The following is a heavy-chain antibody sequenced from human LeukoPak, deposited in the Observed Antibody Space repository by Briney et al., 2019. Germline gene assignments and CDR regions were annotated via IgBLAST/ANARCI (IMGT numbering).Heavy chain of an antibody. J-gene: IGHJ3*02. CDR2: IYYSGST. CDR3: ARPPRYYYDSSGSPHGAFDI. D-gene: IGHD3-22*01. Sequence: SETLSLTCTVSGGSISSSSYSWGWIRQPPGKGLEWIGSIYYSGSTYYNPSLKSRVTISVDTSKNQFSLKLSSVTAADTAVYYCARPPRYYYDSSGSPHGAFDIWGQGTMVTVSS. V-gene: IGHV4-39*01. CDR1: GGSISSSSYS.